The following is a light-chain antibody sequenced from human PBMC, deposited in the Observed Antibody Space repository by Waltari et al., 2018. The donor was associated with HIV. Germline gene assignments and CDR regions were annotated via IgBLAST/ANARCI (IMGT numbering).Light chain of an antibody. J-gene: IGKJ1*01. V-gene: IGKV1-39*01. CDR3: EQSYNSPRT. Sequence: DIQMTQSPSSLSASIGGRVTITCRSSQSIRSNLNWYQQKPGKAPKLLIYAASSLQSGVPSRFSGSGSGTDFTLTISSLQPEDFVTYYCEQSYNSPRTFGQGTKVEIK. CDR1: QSIRSN. CDR2: AAS.